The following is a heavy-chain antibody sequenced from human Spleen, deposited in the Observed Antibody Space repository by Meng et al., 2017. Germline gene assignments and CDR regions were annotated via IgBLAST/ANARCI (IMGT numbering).Heavy chain of an antibody. CDR1: GFTVSSNE. V-gene: IGHV3-33*08. D-gene: IGHD1-26*01. CDR2: IWYDGSNK. Sequence: GESLKISCAASGFTVSSNEMSWVRQAPGKGLEWVAVIWYDGSNKYYADSVKGRFTISRDNSKNTLYLQMNSLRAEDTAVYYCAREGMGATAGDWGQGTLVTVSS. J-gene: IGHJ4*02. CDR3: AREGMGATAGD.